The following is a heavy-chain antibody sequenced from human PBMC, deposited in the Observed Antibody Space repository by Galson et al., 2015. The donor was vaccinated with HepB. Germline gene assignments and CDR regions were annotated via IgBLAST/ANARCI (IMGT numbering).Heavy chain of an antibody. CDR3: ASSSGGHQLVDY. J-gene: IGHJ4*02. D-gene: IGHD6-19*01. Sequence: SLRLSCAASGFTFSTYAMSWLRQAPGKGLEWVSAISGNDGTTYSADSEEGRFTISRVNSENTLHLQMNSLRAEDPGGYYCASSSGGHQLVDYWGQGTLVTAST. CDR2: ISGNDGTT. CDR1: GFTFSTYA. V-gene: IGHV3-23*01.